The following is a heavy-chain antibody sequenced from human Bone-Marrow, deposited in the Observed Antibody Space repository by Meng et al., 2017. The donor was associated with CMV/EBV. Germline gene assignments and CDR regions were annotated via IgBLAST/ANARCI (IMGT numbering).Heavy chain of an antibody. V-gene: IGHV1-18*01. CDR2: IGGCDGDT. J-gene: IGHJ3*02. D-gene: IGHD3-9*01. Sequence: ASVKVSCKASGYTFTSYAMNWVRQAPGQGLEWMGWIGGCDGDTNYAPELRGRLTVTTDIATNTAYMELRSLRSDDTAVYYCTRDWECLDRSDVFDIWGQGTMVTVSS. CDR3: TRDWECLDRSDVFDI. CDR1: GYTFTSYA.